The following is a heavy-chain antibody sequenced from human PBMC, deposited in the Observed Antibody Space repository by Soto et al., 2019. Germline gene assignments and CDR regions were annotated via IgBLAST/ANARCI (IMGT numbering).Heavy chain of an antibody. CDR3: ARDWSRSSDGEGHYYYGMDV. J-gene: IGHJ6*02. Sequence: EVQLVESGGGLVKPGGSLRLSCAASGFIFSSYSMNWVRQAPGKGLEWVSFISTSSRYIYFADSVKGRFTISRDNAKNSLYLQMNSLRAEDTALYYCARDWSRSSDGEGHYYYGMDVWGQGTTVTVSS. CDR2: ISTSSRYI. D-gene: IGHD6-6*01. CDR1: GFIFSSYS. V-gene: IGHV3-21*06.